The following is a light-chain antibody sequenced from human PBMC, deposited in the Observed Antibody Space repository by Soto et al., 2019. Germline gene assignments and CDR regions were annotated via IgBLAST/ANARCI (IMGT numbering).Light chain of an antibody. J-gene: IGKJ2*01. CDR2: DAS. CDR1: QSISSW. Sequence: DIQMTQSPSTLSASVGDRVTITCRASQSISSWLAWYQQKPGKAPKLLIYDASSLESGVPSRFSGSGSGTEFTLTISSLQPDDFAIYYCQQYNSYSQTFGQGTQLEIK. CDR3: QQYNSYSQT. V-gene: IGKV1-5*01.